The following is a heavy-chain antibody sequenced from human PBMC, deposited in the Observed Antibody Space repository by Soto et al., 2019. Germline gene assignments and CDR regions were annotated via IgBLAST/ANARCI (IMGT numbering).Heavy chain of an antibody. Sequence: QVQLQESGPGLVKPSQTLSLTCTVSGGSISRGGYYWSWIRQHPGKGLEWIVYIYYSGSTYYNPSLKSRVTIPVDSSKNQFSLKLSSVTAADTAVYYCARVNVDTAMVLYYFDYWGQGTLVTVSS. J-gene: IGHJ4*02. CDR1: GGSISRGGYY. CDR3: ARVNVDTAMVLYYFDY. CDR2: IYYSGST. V-gene: IGHV4-31*03. D-gene: IGHD5-18*01.